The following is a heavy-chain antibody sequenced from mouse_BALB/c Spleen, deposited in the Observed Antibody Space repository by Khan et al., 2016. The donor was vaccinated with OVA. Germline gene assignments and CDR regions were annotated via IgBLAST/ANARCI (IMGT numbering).Heavy chain of an antibody. D-gene: IGHD1-2*01. CDR1: GYTFSDYG. CDR2: ISDLAYTI. J-gene: IGHJ3*01. Sequence: EVELVESGGGLVQPGGSRKLSCAASGYTFSDYGMAWVRQAPGKGPEWVAFISDLAYTIYYADTVTGRFTISRENAKHTLYLEMSSLRAEDTGIYYCARGGGTAPFAYWGLGTLVTVSA. V-gene: IGHV5-15*02. CDR3: ARGGGTAPFAY.